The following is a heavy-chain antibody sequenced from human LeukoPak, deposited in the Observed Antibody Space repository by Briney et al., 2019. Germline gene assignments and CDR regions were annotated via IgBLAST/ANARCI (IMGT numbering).Heavy chain of an antibody. CDR3: ARGNGYNYY. Sequence: SETLSLTCTVSSVSISSYYRSWNRQPPGKGLEWIGYIFYSGSTNYNPSLKSRVTISIDTSKNQFSLKLNSVTAADTAVYYCARGNGYNYYWGQGTLVTVSS. V-gene: IGHV4-59*01. CDR1: SVSISSYY. CDR2: IFYSGST. D-gene: IGHD5-24*01. J-gene: IGHJ4*02.